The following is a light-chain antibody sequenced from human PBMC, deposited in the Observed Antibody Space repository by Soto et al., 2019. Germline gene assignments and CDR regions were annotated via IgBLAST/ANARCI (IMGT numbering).Light chain of an antibody. V-gene: IGLV4-69*01. CDR1: SGHNNHA. CDR2: LNSDGSH. J-gene: IGLJ3*02. Sequence: QPVLTQSPSASASLGASVKLTCTLSSGHNNHAIAWHQQQPEKGPRYVLKLNSDGSHNKGDGIPDRFSGSSSGAERYLTISSLQSEDEADYYCQTWDSGIRVFGGGTKLTVL. CDR3: QTWDSGIRV.